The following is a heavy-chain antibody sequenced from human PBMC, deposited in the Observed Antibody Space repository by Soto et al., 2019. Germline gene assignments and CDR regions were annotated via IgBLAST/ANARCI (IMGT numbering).Heavy chain of an antibody. CDR2: IYYSGST. V-gene: IGHV4-39*01. CDR3: ARPLESGWITFDY. D-gene: IGHD6-19*01. J-gene: IGHJ4*02. Sequence: PSETLSLTCTVSGGSISSSSYYWGWIRQPPGKGLEWIGSIYYSGSTYHNPSLKSRVTISVDTSKNQLSLKLSSVTAADTAVYYCARPLESGWITFDYWGQGTLVPVYS. CDR1: GGSISSSSYY.